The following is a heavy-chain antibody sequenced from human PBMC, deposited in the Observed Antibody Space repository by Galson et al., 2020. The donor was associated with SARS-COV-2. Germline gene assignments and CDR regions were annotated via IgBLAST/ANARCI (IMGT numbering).Heavy chain of an antibody. CDR3: ARVIGYCSSTSCYKNYSNKPYYFDY. CDR1: GFTFSSYS. D-gene: IGHD2-2*02. Sequence: TGGSLRLSCAASGFTFSSYSMNWVRQAPGKGLEWVSYISSSSSTIYYADSVKGRFTISRDNAKNSLYLQMNSLRDEDTAVYYCARVIGYCSSTSCYKNYSNKPYYFDYWGQGTLVTVSS. V-gene: IGHV3-48*02. CDR2: ISSSSSTI. J-gene: IGHJ4*02.